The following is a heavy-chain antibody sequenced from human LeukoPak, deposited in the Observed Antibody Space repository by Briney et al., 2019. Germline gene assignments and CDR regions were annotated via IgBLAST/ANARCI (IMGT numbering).Heavy chain of an antibody. CDR1: GGTFSNYG. Sequence: SVKVSCKASGGTFSNYGISWVRQAPGQGLEWMGGIIPMFGTANYAQKFQGRVTITTDESTSTAYMELSSLRSEDTAVYYCARGPAPSTVVRGVKYYYFYYMDVWGKGTTVTVSS. CDR3: ARGPAPSTVVRGVKYYYFYYMDV. CDR2: IIPMFGTA. D-gene: IGHD3-10*01. V-gene: IGHV1-69*05. J-gene: IGHJ6*03.